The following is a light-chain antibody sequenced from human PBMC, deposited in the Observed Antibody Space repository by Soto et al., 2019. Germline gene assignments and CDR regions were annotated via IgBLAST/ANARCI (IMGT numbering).Light chain of an antibody. CDR3: QQYDHLPRT. CDR2: DAS. J-gene: IGKJ1*01. Sequence: DIQMIQSPSSLSASVGDRVTITCQASQEISNYLNWYQQKPGKAPKLLIYDASNLERGVPSRFSGRGSGTDFTFNISSLQPEDFATYYCQQYDHLPRTFGRGTKVEIK. CDR1: QEISNY. V-gene: IGKV1-33*01.